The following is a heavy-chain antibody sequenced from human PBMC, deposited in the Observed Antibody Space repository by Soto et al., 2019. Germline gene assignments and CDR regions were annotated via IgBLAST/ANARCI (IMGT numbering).Heavy chain of an antibody. CDR2: IYHSGST. CDR1: GYSISSGYY. D-gene: IGHD3-10*01. Sequence: NPSETLSLTCAVSGYSISSGYYWGWIRQPPGKGLEWIGSIYHSGSTYYNPSLKSRVTISVDTSKNQFSLKLSSVTAADTAVYYCARVPSITMVRGFINWFGPCGQRTLVTAS. J-gene: IGHJ5*02. CDR3: ARVPSITMVRGFINWFGP. V-gene: IGHV4-38-2*01.